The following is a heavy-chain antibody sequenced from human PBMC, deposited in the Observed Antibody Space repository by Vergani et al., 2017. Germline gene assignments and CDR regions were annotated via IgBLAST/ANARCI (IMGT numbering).Heavy chain of an antibody. CDR3: ARVMYRDEASTGYRLEGMDI. J-gene: IGHJ6*02. V-gene: IGHV4-59*01. D-gene: IGHD3-9*01. CDR1: GGSFSDYY. CDR2: IYSTGST. Sequence: QVQLQEWGAGLLKTSETLSLTCGVSGGSFSDYYWSWIRQAPGMGLEWIGYIYSTGSTNYNPSLNSRVTMSVDTSKNQFSLKLRSVTAADTAVYFCARVMYRDEASTGYRLEGMDIWGQGTTVTISS.